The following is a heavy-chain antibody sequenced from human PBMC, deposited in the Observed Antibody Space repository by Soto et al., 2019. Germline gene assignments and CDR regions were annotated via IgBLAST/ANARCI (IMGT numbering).Heavy chain of an antibody. CDR1: GFTFSSYG. CDR3: AKDSGSSWSRDIDY. V-gene: IGHV3-30*18. CDR2: ISYDGSNK. J-gene: IGHJ4*02. D-gene: IGHD6-13*01. Sequence: QVQLVESGGGVVQPGRSLRLSCAASGFTFSSYGMHWVRQAPGKGLEWVAVISYDGSNKYYADSVKGRFTISRDNSKNTLYLQMNSLRAEDTAVYSCAKDSGSSWSRDIDYWGQGTLVTVSS.